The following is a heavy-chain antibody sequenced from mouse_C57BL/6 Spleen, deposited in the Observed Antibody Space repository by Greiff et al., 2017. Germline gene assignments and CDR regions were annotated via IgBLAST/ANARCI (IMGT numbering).Heavy chain of an antibody. CDR3: ARKGRGRDYAMDY. CDR1: GSAFSSYW. Sequence: VQLQQSGAELVKPGASVKISCKASGSAFSSYWLNWVKQRPGKGLEWIGQIYPGDGDTNYNGKFKGKATLTADKSSSTAYMQLSSLTSEDSAVYFCARKGRGRDYAMDYWGQGTSVTVSS. J-gene: IGHJ4*01. CDR2: IYPGDGDT. V-gene: IGHV1-80*01.